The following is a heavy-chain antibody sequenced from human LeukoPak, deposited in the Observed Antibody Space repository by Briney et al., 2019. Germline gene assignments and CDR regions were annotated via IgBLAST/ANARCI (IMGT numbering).Heavy chain of an antibody. Sequence: SVKVSCKASGGTFSSYAISWVRQAPGQGLEWMGGIIPIFGTANYAQKFQGRVTITADKSTSTAYMELSRLRSDDTAVYYCARPSGLYCSGGSCYSFRPWGQGTLVTVSS. CDR1: GGTFSSYA. V-gene: IGHV1-69*06. CDR2: IIPIFGTA. J-gene: IGHJ5*02. D-gene: IGHD2-15*01. CDR3: ARPSGLYCSGGSCYSFRP.